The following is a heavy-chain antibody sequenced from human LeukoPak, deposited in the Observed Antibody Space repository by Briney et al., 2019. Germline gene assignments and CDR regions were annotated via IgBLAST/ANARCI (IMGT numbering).Heavy chain of an antibody. J-gene: IGHJ5*02. Sequence: SETLSLTCTVSGGSISSSSYCWGWIRQPPGKGLEWIGSIYYSGSTYYNPSLKSRVTISVDTSKNQFSLKLSSVTAADTAVYYCARHAGYCSGGSCLNWFDPWGQGTLVTVSS. CDR2: IYYSGST. CDR1: GGSISSSSYC. V-gene: IGHV4-39*01. CDR3: ARHAGYCSGGSCLNWFDP. D-gene: IGHD2-15*01.